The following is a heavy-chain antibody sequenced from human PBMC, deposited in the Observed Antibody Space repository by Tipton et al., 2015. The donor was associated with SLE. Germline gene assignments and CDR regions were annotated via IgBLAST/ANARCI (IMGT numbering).Heavy chain of an antibody. V-gene: IGHV4-34*01. CDR1: GGAFSDYY. CDR3: ARGYCDFVSGSKRFGP. Sequence: TLSLTCAVYGGAFSDYYWSWIRQPPGKGLEWLGSVYYSGNPYYNPSLKNRVTISVDMSTNQVSLKLTSVTAADTAVYYCARGYCDFVSGSKRFGPWGQGILVTVSS. D-gene: IGHD3-3*01. CDR2: VYYSGNP. J-gene: IGHJ5*02.